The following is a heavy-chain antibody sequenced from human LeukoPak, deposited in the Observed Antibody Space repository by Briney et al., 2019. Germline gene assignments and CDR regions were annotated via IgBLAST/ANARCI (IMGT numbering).Heavy chain of an antibody. J-gene: IGHJ5*02. Sequence: ASVKVSCKASGYTFTSYDINWVRQATGQGLEWMGWMNPNSGNTGYAQKFQGRVTMTRNTSISTAYMELSSLRSEDTAVYYCARGQSDFKRYYCDSTGYSELDPWGQGTLVTVSS. CDR2: MNPNSGNT. D-gene: IGHD3-22*01. V-gene: IGHV1-8*01. CDR3: ARGQSDFKRYYCDSTGYSELDP. CDR1: GYTFTSYD.